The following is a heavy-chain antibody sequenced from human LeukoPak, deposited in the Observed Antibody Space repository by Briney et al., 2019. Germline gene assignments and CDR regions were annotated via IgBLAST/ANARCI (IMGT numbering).Heavy chain of an antibody. CDR2: ISSSSSYI. CDR1: GFTFSSYS. V-gene: IGHV3-21*01. CDR3: ARGARQTFDY. Sequence: GGSLRLSCAASGFTFSSYSMHWVRQAPGKGLEWVSSISSSSSYIYYADSVKGRFTISRDNAKNSLYLQLNSLRAEDTAEYYCARGARQTFDYGGQGTLVTVSS. D-gene: IGHD6-6*01. J-gene: IGHJ4*02.